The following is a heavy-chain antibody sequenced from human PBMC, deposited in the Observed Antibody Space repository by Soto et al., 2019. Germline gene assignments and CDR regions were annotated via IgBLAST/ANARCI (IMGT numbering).Heavy chain of an antibody. Sequence: TLCLTCSVSGASIGSAGYYWSWIRQHSGKGLEWIGHIYNTGSAHYNSSLKSRVTISVDTSRDQFSLHLTSVTVADTSVYYCARARTYDYEIIRGQGTLVT. CDR2: IYNTGSA. CDR3: ARARTYDYEII. V-gene: IGHV4-31*03. D-gene: IGHD4-17*01. CDR1: GASIGSAGYY. J-gene: IGHJ4*02.